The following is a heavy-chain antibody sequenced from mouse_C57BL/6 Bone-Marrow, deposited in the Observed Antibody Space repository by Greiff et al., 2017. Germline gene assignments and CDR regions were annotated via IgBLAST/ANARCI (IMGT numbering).Heavy chain of an antibody. CDR2: IGPSDSYT. J-gene: IGHJ2*01. CDR3: ARELRPHYFDY. Sequence: VQLQQPGAELVMPGASVKLSCKASGYTFTSYWMHWVKQRPGQGLEWIGEIGPSDSYTNYNQKFKGKSTLTVDKSSSTAYMQLSSLTSEDSAVYYCARELRPHYFDYWGQGTTLTVSS. V-gene: IGHV1-69*01. CDR1: GYTFTSYW. D-gene: IGHD3-2*02.